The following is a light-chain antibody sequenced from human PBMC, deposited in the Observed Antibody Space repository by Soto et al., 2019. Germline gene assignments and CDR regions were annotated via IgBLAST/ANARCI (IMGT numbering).Light chain of an antibody. V-gene: IGKV1-5*03. CDR3: PDYYSYVN. Sequence: DIQMTQSPSTLSASVGDRVTITCRASQTINSSLAWYQQKPGTAPKLLIYKASSLQDGVPPRFSGGGSGTEFTLTIACLPPYDFEAYYYPDYYSYVNFGGKNKVEIK. CDR2: KAS. CDR1: QTINSS. J-gene: IGKJ4*01.